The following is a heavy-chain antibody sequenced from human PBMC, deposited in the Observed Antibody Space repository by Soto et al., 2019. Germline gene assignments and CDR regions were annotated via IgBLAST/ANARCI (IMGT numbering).Heavy chain of an antibody. CDR2: IRSKTNSYAT. J-gene: IGHJ4*02. CDR3: TRQXDAVQWLVVPTDYNFDY. CDR1: GFTFGGSA. D-gene: IGHD6-19*01. V-gene: IGHV3-73*01. Sequence: GSLRLSCAASGFTFGGSAMHWVRQASGKGLEWVGHIRSKTNSYATAYAESVKGRFTISRDDSMNTAYLQMNSLKTEDTAVYFCTRQXDAVQWLVVPTDYNFDYWGQGTLVTVSS.